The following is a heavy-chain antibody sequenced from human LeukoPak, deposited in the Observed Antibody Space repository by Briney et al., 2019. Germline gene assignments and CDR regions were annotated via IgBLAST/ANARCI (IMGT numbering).Heavy chain of an antibody. Sequence: PGGSLRLSCAASGFPFSTYDLTWVRQAPGKALEWVSAIRVTDGSAYYADSVKGRFTISRDNSKNTLYLQMNSLRAEDTVKYYCAKGSCSSHICYYFYYMDVWGKGTTVTVSS. CDR3: AKGSCSSHICYYFYYMDV. CDR2: IRVTDGSA. D-gene: IGHD2-2*01. V-gene: IGHV3-23*01. J-gene: IGHJ6*03. CDR1: GFPFSTYD.